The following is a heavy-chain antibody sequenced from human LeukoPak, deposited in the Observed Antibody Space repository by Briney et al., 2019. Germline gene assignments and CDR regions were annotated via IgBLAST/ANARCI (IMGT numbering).Heavy chain of an antibody. D-gene: IGHD4-17*01. CDR2: ISGSGGST. CDR3: AKDPGHSNYGDYYFDY. Sequence: GGSLSLSCAASGFTFSSYAMSWVRQAPGKGLEWVSDISGSGGSTLYADSVKGRFTISRDNSKTTLYLQMNSLRAEDTAVYYCAKDPGHSNYGDYYFDYWGQGTLVTVSS. CDR1: GFTFSSYA. V-gene: IGHV3-23*01. J-gene: IGHJ4*02.